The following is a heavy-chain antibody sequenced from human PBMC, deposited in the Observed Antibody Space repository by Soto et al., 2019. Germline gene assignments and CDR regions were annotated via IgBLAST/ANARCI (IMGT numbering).Heavy chain of an antibody. CDR3: ARERSAAGTGWFDP. D-gene: IGHD6-13*01. CDR1: GYTFTSYD. V-gene: IGHV1-8*01. CDR2: MNPNSGNT. J-gene: IGHJ5*02. Sequence: QVQLVQSGAEVKKSGASVKVSCKASGYTFTSYDINWVRQATGQGLEWMGWMNPNSGNTGYAQKFKGRVTMXXXTXXSTAYMELSSLRYEDTAVYYCARERSAAGTGWFDPWGQGTLVTVSS.